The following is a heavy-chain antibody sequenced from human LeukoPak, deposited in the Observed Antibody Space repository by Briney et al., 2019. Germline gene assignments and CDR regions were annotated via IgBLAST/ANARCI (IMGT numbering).Heavy chain of an antibody. J-gene: IGHJ5*02. CDR1: GFTFSSYA. CDR2: ISYDGSNK. CDR3: ARDSGGCSSTSCCRGDWFDP. Sequence: GGSLRLSCAASGFTFSSYAMHWVRQAPGKGLEWVAVISYDGSNKYYADSVKGRFTISRDNSKNTLYLQMNSLRAEDTAVYYCARDSGGCSSTSCCRGDWFDPWGQGTLVTVSS. D-gene: IGHD2-2*01. V-gene: IGHV3-30*04.